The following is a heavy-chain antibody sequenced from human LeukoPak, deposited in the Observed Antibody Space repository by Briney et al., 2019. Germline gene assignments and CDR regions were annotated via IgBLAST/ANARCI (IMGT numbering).Heavy chain of an antibody. V-gene: IGHV5-51*01. D-gene: IGHD4-17*01. CDR3: ARPTTVTTGYFDF. CDR1: GYSFTRYW. J-gene: IGHJ2*01. Sequence: GESLKISCKGSGYSFTRYWIGWVRQMPGKGLGGMGIIYPGDSDVRYGPSFQGQVTFSVDTSITTAYLQWSSLKASDTAMYYCARPTTVTTGYFDFWGRGTLVTVSS. CDR2: IYPGDSDV.